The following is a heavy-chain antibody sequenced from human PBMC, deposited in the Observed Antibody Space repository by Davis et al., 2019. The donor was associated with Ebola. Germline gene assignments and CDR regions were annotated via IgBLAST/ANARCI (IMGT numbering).Heavy chain of an antibody. V-gene: IGHV3-73*01. D-gene: IGHD4-17*01. CDR2: IRSKANSYAT. CDR1: GFTFSGSA. CDR3: TSTVTTGQSDY. J-gene: IGHJ4*02. Sequence: GGSLRLSCAASGFTFSGSAMHWVRQASGKGLEWVGRIRSKANSYATAYAASVKGRFTISRNDSKNTAYLQMNSLKTEDTAVYYCTSTVTTGQSDYWGQGTLVTVSS.